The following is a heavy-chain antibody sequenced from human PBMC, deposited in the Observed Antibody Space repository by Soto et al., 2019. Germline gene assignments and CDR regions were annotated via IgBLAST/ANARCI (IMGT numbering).Heavy chain of an antibody. CDR2: IYRTGST. V-gene: IGHV4-4*02. J-gene: IGHJ4*02. CDR3: ASRDPGTSVDY. CDR1: GGSFTSNNW. Sequence: LSETLSLTCAVSGGSFTSNNWWTWVRQPPGQGLEWIGEIYRTGSTNYNPSLKSRVTMSLDKSENQFSLKVTSLTAADTAVYYCASRDPGTSVDYWGQGTLVTVSS. D-gene: IGHD1-7*01.